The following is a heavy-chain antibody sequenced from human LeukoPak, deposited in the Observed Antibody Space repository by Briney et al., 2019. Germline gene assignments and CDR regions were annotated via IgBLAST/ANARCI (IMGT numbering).Heavy chain of an antibody. V-gene: IGHV3-23*01. Sequence: GGSLRLSCAASGFTFSSYAMSWVRQAPGKGLEWVSAVSGSGDTTSYAGSVKGRFTISRDNSKNTLYLQMNSLRADDTAVYYCAKPHDSSGYFLPFDSWGQGTLVTVSS. J-gene: IGHJ4*02. D-gene: IGHD3-22*01. CDR2: VSGSGDTT. CDR1: GFTFSSYA. CDR3: AKPHDSSGYFLPFDS.